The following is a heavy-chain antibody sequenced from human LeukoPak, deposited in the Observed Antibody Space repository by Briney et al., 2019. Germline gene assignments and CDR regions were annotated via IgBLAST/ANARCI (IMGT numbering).Heavy chain of an antibody. V-gene: IGHV4-30-2*01. CDR1: GGSISSGGYY. D-gene: IGHD6-6*01. CDR3: ARDAAKYSSSSAFDI. CDR2: IYHSGST. Sequence: PSQTLSLTCTVSGGSISSGGYYWSWIRQPRGKGLEWIGYIYHSGSTYYNPSLKSRVTISVDRSKNQFSLKLSSVTAADTAVYYCARDAAKYSSSSAFDIWGQGTMVTVSS. J-gene: IGHJ3*02.